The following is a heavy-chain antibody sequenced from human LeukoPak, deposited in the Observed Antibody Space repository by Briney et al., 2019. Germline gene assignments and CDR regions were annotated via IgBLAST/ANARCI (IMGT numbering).Heavy chain of an antibody. V-gene: IGHV3-30-3*01. Sequence: GGSLRLSCAASGFTFSSYAMHWVRQAPGKGLEWVAVISYDGSNKYYADSVKGRFTISRDNSKNTLYLQMNSLRAEDTAVYYCARAYRGYYGSGSYYNDAFDIWGQGTMVTVSS. CDR1: GFTFSSYA. CDR2: ISYDGSNK. CDR3: ARAYRGYYGSGSYYNDAFDI. J-gene: IGHJ3*02. D-gene: IGHD3-10*01.